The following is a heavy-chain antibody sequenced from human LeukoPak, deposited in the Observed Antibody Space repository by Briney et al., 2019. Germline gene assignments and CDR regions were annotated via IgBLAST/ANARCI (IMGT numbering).Heavy chain of an antibody. J-gene: IGHJ4*02. V-gene: IGHV4-4*02. D-gene: IGHD3-3*01. Sequence: PSETLSLTCAVSGGSISSSNWWSWVRQPPGKGLEWIGEIYHSGTTNYNPSLKSRVTISVDKSKNQFSLKLSSVTAADTAVYYCASLPYYDFWSGRIGYWGQGTLVTVSS. CDR3: ASLPYYDFWSGRIGY. CDR1: GGSISSSNW. CDR2: IYHSGTT.